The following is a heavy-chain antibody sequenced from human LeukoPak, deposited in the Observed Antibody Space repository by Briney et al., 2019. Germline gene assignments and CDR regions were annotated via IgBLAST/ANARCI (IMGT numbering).Heavy chain of an antibody. D-gene: IGHD6-19*01. CDR2: IYYSGST. CDR3: ARAGGWYDYYAMDV. V-gene: IGHV4-61*01. Sequence: SETLSLTCTVSGGSVSSGSYYWSWIRQPPGKGLEWIGYIYYSGSTNYNPSLKSRVTISVDTSKNQFSLKLSSVTAADTAVYYCARAGGWYDYYAMDVWGQGTTVTVSS. J-gene: IGHJ6*02. CDR1: GGSVSSGSYY.